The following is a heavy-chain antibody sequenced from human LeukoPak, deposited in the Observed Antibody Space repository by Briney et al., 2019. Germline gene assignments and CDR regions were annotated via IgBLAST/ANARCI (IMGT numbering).Heavy chain of an antibody. Sequence: GGSLRLSCAASGFTFSNAAMSWVRQAPGKGLEWVSVISRSGDNIFYADSVKGRFTISRDNSKNTLFLQMNSLRAEDTAVYYCATDLHLGVGFGERWGQGTLVTVSS. CDR3: ATDLHLGVGFGER. J-gene: IGHJ4*02. CDR2: ISRSGDNI. CDR1: GFTFSNAA. V-gene: IGHV3-23*01. D-gene: IGHD3-10*01.